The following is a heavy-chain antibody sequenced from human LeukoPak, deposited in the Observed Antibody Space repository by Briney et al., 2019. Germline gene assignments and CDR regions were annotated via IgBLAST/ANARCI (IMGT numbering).Heavy chain of an antibody. J-gene: IGHJ4*02. V-gene: IGHV4-34*01. CDR2: INHSGST. CDR3: ARLIVGAMGIDY. D-gene: IGHD1-26*01. Sequence: PSETLSPTCAVYGGSFSGYYWSWIRQPPGKGLEWIGEINHSGSTNYNPSLKSRVTISVDTSKNQFSLKLSSVTAADTAVYYCARLIVGAMGIDYWGQGTLVTVSS. CDR1: GGSFSGYY.